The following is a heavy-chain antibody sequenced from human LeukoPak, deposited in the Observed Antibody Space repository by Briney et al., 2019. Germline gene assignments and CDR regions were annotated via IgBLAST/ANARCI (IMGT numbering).Heavy chain of an antibody. J-gene: IGHJ4*02. Sequence: ASVKVSCKASGYTFTSYGISWVRQAPGQGLEWMGWISAYNGNTNYAQKLQGRVTMTTDTSTSTAYMELRSLRSDDTAVYYCARDRRIVVVQAAIDYWGQGTLVTVSS. V-gene: IGHV1-18*01. CDR3: ARDRRIVVVQAAIDY. CDR1: GYTFTSYG. CDR2: ISAYNGNT. D-gene: IGHD2-2*01.